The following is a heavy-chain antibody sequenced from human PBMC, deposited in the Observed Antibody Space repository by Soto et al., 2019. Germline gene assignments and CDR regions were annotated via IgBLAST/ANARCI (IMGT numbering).Heavy chain of an antibody. J-gene: IGHJ5*02. CDR1: GGSISSYC. V-gene: IGHV4-59*01. CDR3: ARVAEYSSSSSWFDP. CDR2: IYYSGST. D-gene: IGHD6-6*01. Sequence: PSETLSLTCTVSGGSISSYCWSWIRQPPGKGLEWIGYIYYSGSTNYNPSLKSRVTISVDTSKNQFSLKLSSVTAADTALYYCARVAEYSSSSSWFDPWGQGTLVTVSS.